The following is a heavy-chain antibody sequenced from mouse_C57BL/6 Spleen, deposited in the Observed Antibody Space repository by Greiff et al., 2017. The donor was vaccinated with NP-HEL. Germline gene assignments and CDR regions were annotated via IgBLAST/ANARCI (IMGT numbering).Heavy chain of an antibody. CDR3: TRGYGSSSHWYFDV. J-gene: IGHJ1*03. D-gene: IGHD1-1*01. Sequence: VKLLESGAELVRPGASVTLSCKASGYTFTDYEMHWVKQTPVHGLEWIGAIDPETGGTAYNQKFKGKAILTADKSSSTAYMELRSLTSEDSAVYYCTRGYGSSSHWYFDVWGTGTTVTVSS. CDR2: IDPETGGT. V-gene: IGHV1-15*01. CDR1: GYTFTDYE.